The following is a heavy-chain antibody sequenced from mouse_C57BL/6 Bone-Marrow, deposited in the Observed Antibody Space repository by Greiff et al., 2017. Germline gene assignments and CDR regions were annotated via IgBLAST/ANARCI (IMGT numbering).Heavy chain of an antibody. D-gene: IGHD2-12*01. CDR2: IDPENGDT. CDR1: GFNIKDDY. CDR3: TYSLAWFAY. V-gene: IGHV14-4*01. Sequence: VQLQQSGAELVRPGASVKLSCTASGFNIKDDYMHWVKQRPEQGLEWIGRIDPENGDTEYASKFQGKATITADTSSNTAYLQLSSLTSEDTAVYYCTYSLAWFAYWGQGTLVTVSA. J-gene: IGHJ3*01.